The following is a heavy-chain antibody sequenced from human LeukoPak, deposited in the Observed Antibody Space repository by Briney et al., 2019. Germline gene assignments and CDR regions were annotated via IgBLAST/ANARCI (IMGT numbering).Heavy chain of an antibody. CDR1: GFTFSNYW. CDR2: INPDGGTT. Sequence: GGSLRLSCAASGFTFSNYWMHWVRQDPGKGLVWVSFINPDGGTTNYADSVKGRLTISRDNAKNALYLQMNSLRAEDTAVYYCAKDLHYGSADYWGQGTLVTVSS. D-gene: IGHD3-10*01. V-gene: IGHV3-74*01. CDR3: AKDLHYGSADY. J-gene: IGHJ4*02.